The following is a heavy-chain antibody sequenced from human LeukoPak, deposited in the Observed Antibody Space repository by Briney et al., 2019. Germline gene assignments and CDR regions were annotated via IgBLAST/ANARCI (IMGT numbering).Heavy chain of an antibody. J-gene: IGHJ4*02. CDR3: ASMDISQFLFDY. Sequence: GGSLRLSCAASGFTFSSYGMHWVRQAPGKGLEWVAVISYDGSNKYYADSVKGRFTISRDNSKNTLYLQMNSLRAEDTAVYYCASMDISQFLFDYWGQGTLVTVSS. D-gene: IGHD2-2*03. V-gene: IGHV3-30*03. CDR2: ISYDGSNK. CDR1: GFTFSSYG.